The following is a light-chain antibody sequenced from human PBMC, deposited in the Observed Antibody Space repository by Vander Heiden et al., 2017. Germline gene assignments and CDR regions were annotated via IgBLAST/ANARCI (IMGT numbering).Light chain of an antibody. Sequence: SSVLTRPPSVSVAPGKTARITCGGNNIGSKSVHWYQQKPGQAPVLVVYDDSDRPSGIPERFSGSNSGNTATLTISRVEAGDEADYYCQVWDSSSDPLYVFGTGTKVTVL. CDR3: QVWDSSSDPLYV. CDR2: DDS. V-gene: IGLV3-21*03. J-gene: IGLJ1*01. CDR1: NIGSKS.